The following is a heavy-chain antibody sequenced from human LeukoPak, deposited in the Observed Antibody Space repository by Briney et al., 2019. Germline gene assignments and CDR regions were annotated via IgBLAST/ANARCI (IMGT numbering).Heavy chain of an antibody. CDR1: GFTFTNAW. J-gene: IGHJ4*02. D-gene: IGHD3-22*01. V-gene: IGHV3-73*01. Sequence: PGGSLRLSCAASGFTFTNAWMGWVRQTPGKGLEWVGRIRSKANSYATAYAASVKGRFTISRDDSKNTAYLQMNSLKTEDTAVYYCTRHEEGYDSSGYYPKYSYWGQGTLVTVSS. CDR3: TRHEEGYDSSGYYPKYSY. CDR2: IRSKANSYAT.